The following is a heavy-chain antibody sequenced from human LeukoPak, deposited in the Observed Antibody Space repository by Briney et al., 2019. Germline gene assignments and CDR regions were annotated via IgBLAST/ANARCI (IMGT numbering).Heavy chain of an antibody. CDR3: AKDLPPIFGVVDNWFDP. Sequence: PGGSLRLSCAASGFTFSSYGMHWVRQAPGKGLEWVAFIRYDGSNKYYADSVKGRFTISTDNSKNTLYLQMNSLRAEDTAVYYCAKDLPPIFGVVDNWFDPWGQGTLVTVSS. D-gene: IGHD3-3*01. CDR2: IRYDGSNK. CDR1: GFTFSSYG. J-gene: IGHJ5*02. V-gene: IGHV3-30*02.